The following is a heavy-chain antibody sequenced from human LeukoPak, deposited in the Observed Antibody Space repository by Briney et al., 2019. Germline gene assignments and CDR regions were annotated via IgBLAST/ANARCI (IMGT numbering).Heavy chain of an antibody. J-gene: IGHJ6*02. CDR1: GYSFTSYW. CDR2: IDPSDSYT. Sequence: GASLQISCKGSGYSFTSYWIGWVRPMPGKGLEWMGRIDPSDSYTNYSPSFQGHVTISADKSISTAYLQWSSLKASDTATYYCARAPTIFGVVITDSYYYYGMDVWGQGTTVTVSS. CDR3: ARAPTIFGVVITDSYYYYGMDV. D-gene: IGHD3-3*01. V-gene: IGHV5-10-1*01.